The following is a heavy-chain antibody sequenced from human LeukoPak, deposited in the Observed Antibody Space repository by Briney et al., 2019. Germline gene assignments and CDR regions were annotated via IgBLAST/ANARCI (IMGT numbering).Heavy chain of an antibody. CDR3: ARDRPSRRPGLVVDF. J-gene: IGHJ4*02. CDR1: GFTFSSHS. Sequence: GGSLRLSCAASGFTFSSHSMNWVRQAPGKGLEWVSSIGSSSSYIYYADSVKGRFAISRDNAKNSLYLQMNSLRADDTAVYYCARDRPSRRPGLVVDFWGQGTLVTVSS. D-gene: IGHD2-8*02. CDR2: IGSSSSYI. V-gene: IGHV3-21*01.